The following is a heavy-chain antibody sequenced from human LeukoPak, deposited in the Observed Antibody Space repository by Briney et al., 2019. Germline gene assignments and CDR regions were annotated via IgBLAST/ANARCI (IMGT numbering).Heavy chain of an antibody. Sequence: ASVKVSCKASGYTFSSYGISWVRQAPGQRPEWMGWISGYNGNTNYAQKLQGRVTMTTDTSTSTAYMELRSLRSDDTAVYYCARARNLSSGWYVYGMDVWGQGTTVTVSS. V-gene: IGHV1-18*01. D-gene: IGHD6-19*01. J-gene: IGHJ6*02. CDR1: GYTFSSYG. CDR2: ISGYNGNT. CDR3: ARARNLSSGWYVYGMDV.